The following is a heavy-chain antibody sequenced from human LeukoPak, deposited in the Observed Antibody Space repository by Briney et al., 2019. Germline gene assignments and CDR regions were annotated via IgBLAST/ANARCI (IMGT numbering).Heavy chain of an antibody. Sequence: SETLSLTCTVSGGSISSYYWSWIRQPPGKGLEWIGYIYYSGSTNYNPSLKSRVTISVDTSKNQFSLKLSSVTAADTAVYYCARHGCSGGSCSILFDYWGQGTPVTVSS. V-gene: IGHV4-59*08. D-gene: IGHD2-15*01. J-gene: IGHJ4*02. CDR1: GGSISSYY. CDR2: IYYSGST. CDR3: ARHGCSGGSCSILFDY.